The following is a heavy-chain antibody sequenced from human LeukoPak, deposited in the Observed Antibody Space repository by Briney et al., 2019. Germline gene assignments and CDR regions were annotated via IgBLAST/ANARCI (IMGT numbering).Heavy chain of an antibody. CDR2: IYYSGST. D-gene: IGHD3-10*01. Sequence: SETLSLTCIVSGGSISTNSYSWGWLRQPPGKGLEWIGSIYYSGSTYYNPSLKSRVSISVDTSKNQFSLKLSSVTAADTAVYYCARDARVQKWFGELLKTTTYYFDYWGQGTLVTVSS. J-gene: IGHJ4*02. V-gene: IGHV4-39*07. CDR3: ARDARVQKWFGELLKTTTYYFDY. CDR1: GGSISTNSYS.